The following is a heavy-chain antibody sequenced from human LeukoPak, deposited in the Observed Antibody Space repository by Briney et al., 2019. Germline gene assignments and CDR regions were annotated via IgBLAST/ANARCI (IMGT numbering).Heavy chain of an antibody. Sequence: TGGALRLSCAASRFTFSSYEMNWVRQAPGKGLEWVSYISGSGIKHYADSVKGRFTISRDNAKNSLYLQMNSLRAEDTALYYCARGTGGSAWGQGTLVTVSS. CDR2: ISGSGIK. J-gene: IGHJ5*02. CDR3: ARGTGGSA. V-gene: IGHV3-48*03. D-gene: IGHD2-15*01. CDR1: RFTFSSYE.